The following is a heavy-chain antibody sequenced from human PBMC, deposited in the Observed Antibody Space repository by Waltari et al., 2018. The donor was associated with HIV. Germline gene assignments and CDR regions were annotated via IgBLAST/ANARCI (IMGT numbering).Heavy chain of an antibody. CDR3: ARDSDPIVVATPYFDY. V-gene: IGHV3-30*04. CDR1: GFTFSSYA. CDR2: ISYVGRNK. J-gene: IGHJ4*02. D-gene: IGHD1-26*01. Sequence: QVQLVESGGGVVQHGRSLRLSCAASGFTFSSYAMHWVRQAPGKGREVVAGISYVGRNKYYADSVNGRFTISRDNSKNTLYLQMNSLRAEDTAVYYCARDSDPIVVATPYFDYWGQGTLVTVSS.